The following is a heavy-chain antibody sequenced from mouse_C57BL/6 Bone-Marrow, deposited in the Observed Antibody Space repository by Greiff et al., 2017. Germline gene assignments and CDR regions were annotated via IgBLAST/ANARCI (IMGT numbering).Heavy chain of an antibody. Sequence: VQLQQSGPELVKPGASVKISCKASGYTFTDYYMNWVKQSHGKSLEWIGDINPNNGGTSYNQKFKGKATLTVDKSSSTAYMELRSLTSEDSAVYYCARGYYGSFPHAMDYWGQGTSVTVSS. D-gene: IGHD1-1*01. J-gene: IGHJ4*01. CDR2: INPNNGGT. CDR3: ARGYYGSFPHAMDY. V-gene: IGHV1-26*01. CDR1: GYTFTDYY.